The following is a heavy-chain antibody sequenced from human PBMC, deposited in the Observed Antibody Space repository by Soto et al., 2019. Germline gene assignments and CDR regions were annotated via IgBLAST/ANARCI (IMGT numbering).Heavy chain of an antibody. J-gene: IGHJ4*02. D-gene: IGHD4-17*01. V-gene: IGHV3-48*02. CDR1: GFTFSSYS. CDR2: ISSSSSTI. Sequence: EVQLVESGGGLVQPGGSLRLTCAASGFTFSSYSMNWVRQAPGKGLEWVSYISSSSSTIYYAHSVKGRFTITKDNATNSLYLQMNILRDEDTAVYYCASGKDYAEGGYWGQGTLVTVSS. CDR3: ASGKDYAEGGY.